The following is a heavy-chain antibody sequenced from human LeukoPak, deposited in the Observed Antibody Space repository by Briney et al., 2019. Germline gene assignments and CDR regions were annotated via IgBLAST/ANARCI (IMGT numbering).Heavy chain of an antibody. CDR2: LSGTGGST. CDR1: GFTFSNYA. V-gene: IGHV3-23*01. CDR3: AKAMIVVY. J-gene: IGHJ4*02. D-gene: IGHD3-22*01. Sequence: GGSLRLSCAASGFTFSNYAVSWVRQAPGKGLEWVSTLSGTGGSTYYADSVKGRFTISRDNSKNTLYLQMNSLRAEDTAVYYCAKAMIVVYWGQGTLVTVSS.